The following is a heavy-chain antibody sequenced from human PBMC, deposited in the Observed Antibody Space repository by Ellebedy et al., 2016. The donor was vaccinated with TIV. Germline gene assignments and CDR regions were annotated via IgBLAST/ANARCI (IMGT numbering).Heavy chain of an antibody. J-gene: IGHJ4*02. Sequence: GESLKISCAASGFTFSTFWMSWVRQAPGKGLEWLANIKVDGSNKYYVDSVKGRFTISRDNAKNSLYLQMDSLRVEDTAIYYCVRGGGSFDYWGQGAPGTVSS. CDR3: VRGGGSFDY. V-gene: IGHV3-7*01. CDR1: GFTFSTFW. CDR2: IKVDGSNK. D-gene: IGHD1-26*01.